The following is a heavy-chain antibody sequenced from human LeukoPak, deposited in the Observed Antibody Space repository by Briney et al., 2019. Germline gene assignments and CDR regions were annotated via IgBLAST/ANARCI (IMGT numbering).Heavy chain of an antibody. V-gene: IGHV3-53*01. CDR1: GFTVSSNS. CDR3: ASRAGAYSHPYDY. Sequence: GGSLRLSCTVSGFTVSSNSMSWVRQAPGKGLEWVSFIYSDNTHYSDSVKGRFTISRDNSKNTLYLQMNSLRAEDTAAYYCASRAGAYSHPYDYWGQGTLVTVSS. J-gene: IGHJ4*02. D-gene: IGHD4/OR15-4a*01. CDR2: IYSDNT.